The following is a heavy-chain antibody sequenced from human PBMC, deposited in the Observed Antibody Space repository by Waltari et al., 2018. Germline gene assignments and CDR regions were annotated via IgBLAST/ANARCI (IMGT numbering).Heavy chain of an antibody. CDR2: ISPIFGTA. D-gene: IGHD7-27*01. CDR3: AREGTSTVVTGVGASFDY. J-gene: IGHJ4*02. CDR1: GGTFSSYA. Sequence: QVQLVQSGAEVKKPGSSVKVSCKASGGTFSSYAIRWVRQAPGPGLEGRGGISPIFGTANYAKKFQGRVTITADESTSTAYMELSSLRSEDTAVDYCAREGTSTVVTGVGASFDYWGQGTLVTVSS. V-gene: IGHV1-69*12.